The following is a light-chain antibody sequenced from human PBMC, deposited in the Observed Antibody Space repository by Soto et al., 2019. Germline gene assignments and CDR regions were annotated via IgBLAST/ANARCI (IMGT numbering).Light chain of an antibody. CDR2: EVS. V-gene: IGLV2-14*01. J-gene: IGLJ3*02. CDR3: SSYTARSTWV. Sequence: QSALTQPASVSRSPGQSITISCTGTSSDVGGYNYVSWDQQHPGTSPKLMIYEVSSRPSGVSNRFSGSKSGNTAYLIISGLQAEDEGDYYCSSYTARSTWVFGGGTKVTVL. CDR1: SSDVGGYNY.